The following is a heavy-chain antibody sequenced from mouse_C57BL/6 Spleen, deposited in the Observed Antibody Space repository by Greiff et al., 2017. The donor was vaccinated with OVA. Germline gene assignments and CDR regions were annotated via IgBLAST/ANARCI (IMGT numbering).Heavy chain of an antibody. CDR3: ARRVYYGSSYGYFDV. CDR1: GYTFTSYW. CDR2: IDPSDSYT. V-gene: IGHV1-69*01. J-gene: IGHJ1*03. Sequence: QVQLQQPGAELVMPGASVKLSCKASGYTFTSYWMHWVKQRPGQGLEWIGEIDPSDSYTNYNQKFKGKSTLTVDKSSSTAYMQLSSLTSEDSAVYYGARRVYYGSSYGYFDVWGTGTTVTVSS. D-gene: IGHD1-1*01.